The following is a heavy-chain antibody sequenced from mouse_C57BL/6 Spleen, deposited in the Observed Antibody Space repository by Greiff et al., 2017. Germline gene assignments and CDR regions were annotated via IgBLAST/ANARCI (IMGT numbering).Heavy chain of an antibody. V-gene: IGHV1-54*01. CDR1: GYAFTNYL. Sequence: QVQLKESGAELVRPGTSVKVSCKASGYAFTNYLIEWVKQRPGQGLEWIGVINPGSGGTNYNEKFKGKATLTADKSSSTAYMQLSSLTSEDSAVYFCARRGNYAMDYWGQGTSVTVSS. J-gene: IGHJ4*01. CDR3: ARRGNYAMDY. CDR2: INPGSGGT.